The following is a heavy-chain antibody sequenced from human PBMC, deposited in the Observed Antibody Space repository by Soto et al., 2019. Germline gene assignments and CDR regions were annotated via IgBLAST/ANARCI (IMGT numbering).Heavy chain of an antibody. Sequence: SETLSLTCTVSGGSISSGGYYWSWIRQHPGKGLEWIGYIYYSGSTYYNPSLKSRVTISVDTSKNQFSLKLSSVTAADTAVYYCARSGGYDYVWGSYRPRYFDYWGQGTLVTVSS. D-gene: IGHD3-16*02. CDR3: ARSGGYDYVWGSYRPRYFDY. V-gene: IGHV4-31*03. J-gene: IGHJ4*02. CDR2: IYYSGST. CDR1: GGSISSGGYY.